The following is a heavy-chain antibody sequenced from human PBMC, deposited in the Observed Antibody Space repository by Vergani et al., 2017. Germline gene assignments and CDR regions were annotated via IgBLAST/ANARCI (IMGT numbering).Heavy chain of an antibody. J-gene: IGHJ4*02. CDR2: IIPIFGTA. V-gene: IGHV1-69*01. Sequence: QVQLVQSGAEVKKPGSSVKVSCKASGGTFSSYAISWVRQAPGQGLEGMGGIIPIFGTANYAQKFQGRVTITADESTSTAYMELSSLRSEDTAVYYCAGGVNSGSYYEGVVDYGDEGTLVTASS. CDR3: AGGVNSGSYYEGVVDY. D-gene: IGHD1-26*01. CDR1: GGTFSSYA.